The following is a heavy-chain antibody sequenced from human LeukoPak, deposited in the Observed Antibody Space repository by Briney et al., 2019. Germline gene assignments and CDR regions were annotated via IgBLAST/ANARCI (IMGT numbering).Heavy chain of an antibody. J-gene: IGHJ4*02. CDR3: ARGYYYDSSGYYPGPFDY. D-gene: IGHD3-22*01. V-gene: IGHV5-51*01. CDR2: IYPGDSDT. CDR1: GYIFTSYW. Sequence: GESLKISCKGSGYIFTSYWIGWVRQMPGKGLEWMGIIYPGDSDTRYSPSFQGQVTISADKSISTAYLQWSSLKASDTAMYYCARGYYYDSSGYYPGPFDYWGQGTLVTVSS.